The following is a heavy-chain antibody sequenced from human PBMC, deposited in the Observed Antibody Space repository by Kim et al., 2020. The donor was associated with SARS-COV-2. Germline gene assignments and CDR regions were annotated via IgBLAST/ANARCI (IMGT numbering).Heavy chain of an antibody. J-gene: IGHJ5*02. CDR2: KQEGSGK. Sequence: KQEGSGKNYVDSGKGRFTISRDNAKNSLYLQMSSLRAEDTAVYYCARLFDPWGQGTLVTVSS. V-gene: IGHV3-7*04. CDR3: ARLFDP.